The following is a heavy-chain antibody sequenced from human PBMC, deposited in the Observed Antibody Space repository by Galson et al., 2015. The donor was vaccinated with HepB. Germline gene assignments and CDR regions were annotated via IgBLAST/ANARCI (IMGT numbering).Heavy chain of an antibody. CDR3: ATDSSGYYYFDY. CDR1: GYTFSSYG. V-gene: IGHV1-18*01. Sequence: SVKVSCKASGYTFSSYGISWVRQAPGQGPEWMGWISGYSGDTNYAQNFQGRVTITTETYTSKAYMELRSLRSDDTAAYYCATDSSGYYYFDYWGQGTHVTVSS. D-gene: IGHD3-22*01. J-gene: IGHJ4*02. CDR2: ISGYSGDT.